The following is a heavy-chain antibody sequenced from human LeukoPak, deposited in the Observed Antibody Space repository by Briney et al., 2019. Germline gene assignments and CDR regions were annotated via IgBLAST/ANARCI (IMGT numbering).Heavy chain of an antibody. J-gene: IGHJ6*02. D-gene: IGHD2-2*01. Sequence: GGSLRLSSAASGFTFSSYAMHWVRQAPGKGLEWVAVISYDGSNKYYADSVKGRFTISRDNAKNSLYLQMNSLRAEDTAVYYCARDCSSTSCYWYYYYYYGMDVWGQGTTVTVSS. CDR3: ARDCSSTSCYWYYYYYYGMDV. CDR1: GFTFSSYA. CDR2: ISYDGSNK. V-gene: IGHV3-30*04.